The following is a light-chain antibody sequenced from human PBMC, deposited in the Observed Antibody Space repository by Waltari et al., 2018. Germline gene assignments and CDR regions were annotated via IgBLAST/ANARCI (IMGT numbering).Light chain of an antibody. CDR1: HSISDY. Sequence: DIQMRQSPSSLSASVGDRVTITCRTSHSISDYLNWYQQKPGKAPRLLIFTASSLQSGVPSRFSGSGSGTDFTLTINSLQPEDFATYYCQQSYSEPWTFGQGTKVEI. V-gene: IGKV1-39*01. CDR2: TAS. CDR3: QQSYSEPWT. J-gene: IGKJ1*01.